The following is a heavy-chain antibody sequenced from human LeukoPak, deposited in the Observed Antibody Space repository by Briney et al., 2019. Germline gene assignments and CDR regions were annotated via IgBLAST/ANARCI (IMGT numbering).Heavy chain of an antibody. J-gene: IGHJ3*02. CDR1: GDSVSSDSAA. V-gene: IGHV6-1*01. CDR3: ARDARTYYYDSSGYYLSLDDAFDI. CDR2: TYYRSKWYN. D-gene: IGHD3-22*01. Sequence: SQTLSLTCAISGDSVSSDSAAWNWIRQSPSRGLEWLGRTYYRSKWYNDYAVSVKSRITINPDTSKNQFSLQLNSVTPEDTAVYYCARDARTYYYDSSGYYLSLDDAFDIWGQGTMVTVSS.